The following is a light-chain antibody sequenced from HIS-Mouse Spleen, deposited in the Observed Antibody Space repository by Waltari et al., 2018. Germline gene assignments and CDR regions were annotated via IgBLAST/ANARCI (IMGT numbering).Light chain of an antibody. CDR1: KSVLYSSNNKNY. V-gene: IGKV4-1*01. Sequence: DIVMTHSPDPLAVSLGERATINCKSSKSVLYSSNNKNYLAWYQQKPGQPPKLLIYWASTRESGVPDRFSGSGSGTDFTLTISSLQAEDVAVYYCQQYYSTPYTFGQGTKLEIK. CDR3: QQYYSTPYT. J-gene: IGKJ2*01. CDR2: WAS.